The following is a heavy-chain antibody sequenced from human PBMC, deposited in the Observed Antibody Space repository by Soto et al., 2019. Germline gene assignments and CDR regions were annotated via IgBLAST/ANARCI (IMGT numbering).Heavy chain of an antibody. J-gene: IGHJ6*03. CDR1: GGSISSYY. CDR2: IYYSGST. Sequence: SETLSLTCTVSGGSISSYYWSWIRQPPGKGLEWIGYIYYSGSTNYNPSLKSRVTISVDTSKNQFSLKLSSVTAADTAVYYCARAVAAAGTFREDYYYYMDVWGKGTTVTVSS. D-gene: IGHD6-13*01. V-gene: IGHV4-59*01. CDR3: ARAVAAAGTFREDYYYYMDV.